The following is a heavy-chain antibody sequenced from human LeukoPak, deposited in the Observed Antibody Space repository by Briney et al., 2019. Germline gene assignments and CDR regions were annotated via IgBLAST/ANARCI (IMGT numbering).Heavy chain of an antibody. J-gene: IGHJ4*02. CDR2: INPSGGST. D-gene: IGHD2-15*01. CDR3: ARDFGASDCSGGSCYSQTFDY. V-gene: IGHV1-46*01. Sequence: ASVKVSCKASGGTFTSYYMHWVRQAPGQGLEWMGIINPSGGSTSYAQKFQGRVTMTRDTSTSTVYMELSSLRSEDTAVYYCARDFGASDCSGGSCYSQTFDYWGQGTLVTVSS. CDR1: GGTFTSYY.